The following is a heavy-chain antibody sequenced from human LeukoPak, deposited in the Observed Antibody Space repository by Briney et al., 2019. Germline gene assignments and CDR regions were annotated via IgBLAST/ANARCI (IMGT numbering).Heavy chain of an antibody. Sequence: GGSLRLSSAASGFTFSTYGMHWVRQAPGKGLEWVALIWYDGSKKYYADSVKGRFTISRDNSKNTLYLQMNSLRAEDTAVYYCAKERDDFWSGSVYWGQGTLVTVSS. CDR2: IWYDGSKK. CDR1: GFTFSTYG. D-gene: IGHD3-3*01. J-gene: IGHJ4*02. CDR3: AKERDDFWSGSVY. V-gene: IGHV3-33*06.